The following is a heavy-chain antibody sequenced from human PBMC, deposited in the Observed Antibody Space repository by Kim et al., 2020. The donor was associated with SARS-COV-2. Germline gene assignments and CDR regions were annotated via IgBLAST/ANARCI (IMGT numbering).Heavy chain of an antibody. CDR3: ARDHLSATIGGADP. CDR2: ISINSGKT. J-gene: IGHJ5*02. V-gene: IGHV1-18*01. CDR1: DYSFTSFG. D-gene: IGHD5-12*01. Sequence: ASVKVSCKASDYSFTSFGISWVRQAPGQGLEWMGWISINSGKTDYAQKFQGRVTMSTDTSTSTAYMELRSLRSDDTAVYYGARDHLSATIGGADPWGQGT.